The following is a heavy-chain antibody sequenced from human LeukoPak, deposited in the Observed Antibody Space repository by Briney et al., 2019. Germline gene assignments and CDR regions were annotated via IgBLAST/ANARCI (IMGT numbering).Heavy chain of an antibody. CDR2: ISGSGGST. Sequence: GGSLRLSCAASGFTFSSYAMSWVRQAPGKGLEWGSAISGSGGSTSYADSVKGRFTISRDNSKNTLYLQMNSLRAEDTAVYYCAKVVHGTLGTFDYWGQGTLVTVSS. V-gene: IGHV3-23*01. J-gene: IGHJ4*02. CDR1: GFTFSSYA. D-gene: IGHD1-1*01. CDR3: AKVVHGTLGTFDY.